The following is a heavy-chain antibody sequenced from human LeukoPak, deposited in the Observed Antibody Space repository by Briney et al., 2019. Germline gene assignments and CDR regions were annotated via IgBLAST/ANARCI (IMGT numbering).Heavy chain of an antibody. CDR2: INPHSGGT. CDR3: ARDPTTVQTRPLDAFDI. J-gene: IGHJ3*02. D-gene: IGHD4-17*01. CDR1: GYTFTSYG. V-gene: IGHV1-2*02. Sequence: WASVKVSCKASGYTFTSYGISWVRQAPGQGLEWMGWINPHSGGTNYAQRFRGRITMTRDTSITTAYMELSRLRSDDTAVYYCARDPTTVQTRPLDAFDIWGQGTMVTVSS.